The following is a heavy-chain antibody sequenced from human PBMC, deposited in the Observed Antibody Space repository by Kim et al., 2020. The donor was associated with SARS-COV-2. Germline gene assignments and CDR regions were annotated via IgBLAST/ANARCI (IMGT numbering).Heavy chain of an antibody. CDR3: GRGDSYYTDSSVYYIYS. CDR1: GGSISSYY. CDR2: IYDSGST. V-gene: IGHV4-59*01. Sequence: SETLSLTCTVSGGSISSYYWSWIRQPPGKGLEWIGYIYDSGSTKYNPSLKSRVTISVDTSKNQFSLKLTSVTAEDTAMYFCGRGDSYYTDSSVYYIYSWG. D-gene: IGHD3-22*01. J-gene: IGHJ5*01.